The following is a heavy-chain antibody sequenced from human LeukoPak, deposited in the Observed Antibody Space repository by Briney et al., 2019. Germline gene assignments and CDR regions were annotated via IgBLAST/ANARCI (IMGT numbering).Heavy chain of an antibody. V-gene: IGHV1-69*04. D-gene: IGHD4-17*01. CDR2: IIPILGIA. Sequence: GASVKVSCKASGGTFSSYAISWVRQAPGQGLEWMGRIIPILGIANYAQKFQGRVTITADKSTSTAYMELSCLRSEDTAVYYCARVSDYEDYWGQGTLVTVSS. J-gene: IGHJ4*02. CDR1: GGTFSSYA. CDR3: ARVSDYEDY.